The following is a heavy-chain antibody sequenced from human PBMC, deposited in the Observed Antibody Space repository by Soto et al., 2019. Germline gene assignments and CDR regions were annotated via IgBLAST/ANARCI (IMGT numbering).Heavy chain of an antibody. D-gene: IGHD6-19*01. CDR2: IRSKAYGGTT. CDR3: TRAVVAGKMYYFDY. CDR1: GFTFCDYA. V-gene: IGHV3-49*03. Sequence: GSLRLSCTASGFTFCDYAIIFFRHSPFKGLEWVGFIRSKAYGGTTEYAASVKGRFTISRDDSKSIAYLQMNSLKTEDTAVYYCTRAVVAGKMYYFDYWGQGTLVTVSS. J-gene: IGHJ4*02.